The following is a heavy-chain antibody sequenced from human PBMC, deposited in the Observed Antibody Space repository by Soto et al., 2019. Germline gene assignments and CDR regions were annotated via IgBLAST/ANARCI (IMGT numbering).Heavy chain of an antibody. CDR2: IYPGDSDT. D-gene: IGHD6-19*01. Sequence: ESLKTSCKGSGYSFTSYWIGWVRQMPGKGLEWMGIIYPGDSDTRYSPSFQGQVTISADKSISTAYVQWSSLKASDTAMYYCARPREAGKNYYGVDVWGQGTTVTV. V-gene: IGHV5-51*01. CDR3: ARPREAGKNYYGVDV. J-gene: IGHJ6*02. CDR1: GYSFTSYW.